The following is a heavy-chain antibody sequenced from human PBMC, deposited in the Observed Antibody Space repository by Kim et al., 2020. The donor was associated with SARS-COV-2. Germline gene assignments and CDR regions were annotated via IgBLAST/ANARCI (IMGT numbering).Heavy chain of an antibody. CDR2: INAGNGNT. V-gene: IGHV1-3*01. D-gene: IGHD3-10*01. Sequence: ASVKVSCKASGYTFTSYAMHWVRQAPGQRLEWMGWINAGNGNTKYSQKFQGRVTITRDTSASTAYMELSSLRSEDTAVYYCARDTRISYGSGSYFDDYYYGRDVWGQGTTVTVSS. CDR3: ARDTRISYGSGSYFDDYYYGRDV. J-gene: IGHJ6*02. CDR1: GYTFTSYA.